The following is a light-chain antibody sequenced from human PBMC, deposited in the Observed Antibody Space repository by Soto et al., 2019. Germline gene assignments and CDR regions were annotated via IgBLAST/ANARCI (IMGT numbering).Light chain of an antibody. CDR1: SSDIGAYKY. Sequence: QSLLTQPPAASGSPGQSVTISCTGTSSDIGAYKYVSWYQQHPGKAPKLLIYEVSKRPSGVPDRFSGCKSGNTASLTVSGLQAEDEADYYCSIYAGGINLKFGGGTQDTV. J-gene: IGLJ2*01. CDR3: SIYAGGINLK. V-gene: IGLV2-8*01. CDR2: EVS.